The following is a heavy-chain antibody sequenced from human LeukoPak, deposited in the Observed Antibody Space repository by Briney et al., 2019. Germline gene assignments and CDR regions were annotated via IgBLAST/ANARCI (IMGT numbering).Heavy chain of an antibody. V-gene: IGHV3-7*03. Sequence: GGSLRLSCAASGFTFSSYYMSWVRQAPGKGLEWVANIKQDGSEKYYVDSVKGRFTISRDNAKNSLYLQMNSLRAEDTAVYYCASADGRGLVRGVLLGYWGRGQVVIVS. CDR1: GFTFSSYY. J-gene: IGHJ1*01. CDR3: ASADGRGLVRGVLLGY. D-gene: IGHD3-10*01. CDR2: IKQDGSEK.